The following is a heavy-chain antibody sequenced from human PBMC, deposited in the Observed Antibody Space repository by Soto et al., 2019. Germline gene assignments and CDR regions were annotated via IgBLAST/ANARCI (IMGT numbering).Heavy chain of an antibody. CDR2: INPNSGGT. CDR1: GYTFTGYY. D-gene: IGHD1-26*01. J-gene: IGHJ6*02. V-gene: IGHV1-2*04. Sequence: ASVKVSCKASGYTFTGYYMHWVRQAPGQGLEWMGWINPNSGGTNYAQKFQGWVTMTRDTSISTAYMELSRLRSDDTAVYYCAADLSGSYLYYGMDVWGQGTKVTVSS. CDR3: AADLSGSYLYYGMDV.